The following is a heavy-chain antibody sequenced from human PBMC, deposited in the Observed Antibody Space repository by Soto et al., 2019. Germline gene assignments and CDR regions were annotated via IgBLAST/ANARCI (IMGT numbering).Heavy chain of an antibody. J-gene: IGHJ6*02. CDR2: MNPNSGNT. Sequence: QVQLVQSGAEVKKPGASVKVSCKASGYTFTSYDINWVRQATGQGLVWMGWMNPNSGNTGYAQKFQGRVTMTRNTSISTAYMELSSLRSEDTAVYYCAREKGGWDPSCYYYGMDVWGQGTTVTVSS. CDR3: AREKGGWDPSCYYYGMDV. CDR1: GYTFTSYD. V-gene: IGHV1-8*01. D-gene: IGHD1-26*01.